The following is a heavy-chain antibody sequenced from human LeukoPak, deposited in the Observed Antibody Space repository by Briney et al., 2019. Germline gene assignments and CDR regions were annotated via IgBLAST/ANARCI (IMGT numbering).Heavy chain of an antibody. J-gene: IGHJ4*02. Sequence: SETLSLTCAVYGGSFSGYYWSWIRQPPGKGLEWIGYIYYSGSTNYNPSLKSRVTISVDTSKNQFSLKLSSVTAADTAVYYCARVATTVTLFDYWGQGTPVTVSS. CDR2: IYYSGST. D-gene: IGHD4-17*01. V-gene: IGHV4-59*01. CDR1: GGSFSGYY. CDR3: ARVATTVTLFDY.